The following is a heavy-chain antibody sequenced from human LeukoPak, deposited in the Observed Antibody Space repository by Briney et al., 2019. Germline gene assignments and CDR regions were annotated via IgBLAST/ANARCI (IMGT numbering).Heavy chain of an antibody. CDR3: ARDRDYHDSTSTYDAFDI. CDR1: GFTFSNYW. V-gene: IGHV3-7*04. Sequence: RESLRLSCAASGFTFSNYWINWVRQAPGKGLEWVANTKEVGSEKYYVDSVKGRFTISTDNAKNSVYLQMNSLRAEDTAVYYCARDRDYHDSTSTYDAFDIWGQGTMVTVSS. CDR2: TKEVGSEK. J-gene: IGHJ3*02. D-gene: IGHD2/OR15-2a*01.